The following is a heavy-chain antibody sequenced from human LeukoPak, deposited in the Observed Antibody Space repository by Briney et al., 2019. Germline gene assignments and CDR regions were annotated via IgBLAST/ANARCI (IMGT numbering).Heavy chain of an antibody. J-gene: IGHJ5*02. CDR3: AKGGQDFDFWRFDL. D-gene: IGHD3-3*01. CDR1: GFTFSSYP. CDR2: IRGGGDNT. V-gene: IGHV3-23*01. Sequence: GGSLRLSCAASGFTFSSYPMHWVRQAPGKGLEWVSGIRGGGDNTVYADSVKGRFTITRDNSRNTVNLQMNSLRAGDTARYYCAKGGQDFDFWRFDLWGQGILVIVSS.